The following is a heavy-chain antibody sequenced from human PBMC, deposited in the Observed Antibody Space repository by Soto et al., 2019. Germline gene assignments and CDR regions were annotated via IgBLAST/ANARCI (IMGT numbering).Heavy chain of an antibody. J-gene: IGHJ3*01. Sequence: PGGSLRLSCSASGFIFSSYAMDWVRQAPGKGLECISTITSNGGTTYYADSVKGRFTISRDNSRNTLYLQMSSLRPDDTAVYYCVKALQWMVLSDAYDVWGQGTTVTVSS. CDR1: GFIFSSYA. CDR2: ITSNGGTT. V-gene: IGHV3-64D*08. CDR3: VKALQWMVLSDAYDV. D-gene: IGHD6-19*01.